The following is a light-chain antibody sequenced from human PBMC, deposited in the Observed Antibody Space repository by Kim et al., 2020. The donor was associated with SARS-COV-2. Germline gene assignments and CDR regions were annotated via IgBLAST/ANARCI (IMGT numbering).Light chain of an antibody. J-gene: IGLJ2*01. V-gene: IGLV2-14*03. Sequence: QSALTQPASVSGSPGQSITISCTGTSSDVGGYNSVSWFQQHPGKAPELMIYDVSKRPSGVSDRFSGSQSGHTASLTISGLQAEDEADYYCSSYTSSTTLLFGGGTQLTVL. CDR3: SSYTSSTTLL. CDR2: DVS. CDR1: SSDVGGYNS.